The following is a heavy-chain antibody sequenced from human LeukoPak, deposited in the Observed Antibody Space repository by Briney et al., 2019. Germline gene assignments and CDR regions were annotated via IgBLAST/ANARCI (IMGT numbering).Heavy chain of an antibody. CDR2: IYYSGST. J-gene: IGHJ6*02. V-gene: IGHV4-39*01. D-gene: IGHD3-16*02. Sequence: SETLSLTCTVSGGSISSSSYYWGWIRQPPGKGLEWIGSIYYSGSTYYNPSLESRVTISVDTSKNQFSLKLSSVTAADTAVYYCARHGFGGVISYYYYGMDVWGQGTTVTASS. CDR3: ARHGFGGVISYYYYGMDV. CDR1: GGSISSSSYY.